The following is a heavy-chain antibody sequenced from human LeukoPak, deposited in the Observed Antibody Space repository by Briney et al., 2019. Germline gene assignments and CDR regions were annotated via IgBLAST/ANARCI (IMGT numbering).Heavy chain of an antibody. CDR2: INPNSSGT. Sequence: PSVKVSCNASGSTLTGYYMHWVRQAPGQGLEWMGWINPNSSGTNNEQKMQGRVTMTRTKSISTADMEVRRLRCDDTAVDYCARSGYCSGGSCYGTYDYWGQGTLVTVSS. V-gene: IGHV1-2*02. CDR1: GSTLTGYY. J-gene: IGHJ4*02. D-gene: IGHD2-15*01. CDR3: ARSGYCSGGSCYGTYDY.